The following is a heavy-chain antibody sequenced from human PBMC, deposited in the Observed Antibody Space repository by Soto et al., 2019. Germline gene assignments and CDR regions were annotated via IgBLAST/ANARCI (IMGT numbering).Heavy chain of an antibody. Sequence: PSETLSLTCTVSGGSISSISYYWVWIRQPPGKGLEWIGSFYYSGSTYYNPSLKSRVTISVDRSENQFSLKLSSVTAADTAVYYCARHTPAISISDHWGQGTLVTVSS. J-gene: IGHJ4*02. D-gene: IGHD2-15*01. V-gene: IGHV4-39*01. CDR1: GGSISSISYY. CDR3: ARHTPAISISDH. CDR2: FYYSGST.